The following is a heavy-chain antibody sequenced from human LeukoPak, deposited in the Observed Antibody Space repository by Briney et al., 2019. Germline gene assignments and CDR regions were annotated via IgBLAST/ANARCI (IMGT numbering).Heavy chain of an antibody. CDR1: GFTFRNYW. CDR3: AREESRGLRIWSDY. J-gene: IGHJ4*02. Sequence: GGSLRLSCAASGFTFRNYWMSWVRQAPGKGLEWVANINQDGSEKYYVDSVKGRFTISRDNTKNSLYLQINSLRAEDTAVYYCAREESRGLRIWSDYWGQGTLVTVSS. V-gene: IGHV3-7*01. CDR2: INQDGSEK. D-gene: IGHD4-17*01.